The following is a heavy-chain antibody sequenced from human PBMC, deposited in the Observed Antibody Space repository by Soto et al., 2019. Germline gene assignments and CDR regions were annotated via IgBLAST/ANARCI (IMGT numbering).Heavy chain of an antibody. Sequence: LSLTCTVSGGSISSGGYYWSWIRQHPGKGLEWIGYIYYSGRTYYNPSLKSRVTISVDTSKNQFSLKLSSVTAADTAVYYCARDSGSSPGIDAFEIWGQGTMVTVSS. CDR1: GGSISSGGYY. CDR2: IYYSGRT. V-gene: IGHV4-31*03. CDR3: ARDSGSSPGIDAFEI. J-gene: IGHJ3*02. D-gene: IGHD3-10*01.